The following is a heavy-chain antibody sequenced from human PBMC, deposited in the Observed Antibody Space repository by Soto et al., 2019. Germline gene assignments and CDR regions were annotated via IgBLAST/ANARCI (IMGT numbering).Heavy chain of an antibody. D-gene: IGHD2-2*01. CDR1: EGTFSSYA. V-gene: IGHV1-69*01. Sequence: QVQLVQSGAEVKKPGSSVKVSCKASEGTFSSYAISWVRQAPGQGLEWMGGIIPIFGTANYAQKFESRFTITGDESTSTAYVEPRSLRSEDTAVYDCAGDSGDVVVAAERSYYYYYGMDVWGQGPTVTVSS. CDR3: AGDSGDVVVAAERSYYYYYGMDV. J-gene: IGHJ6*02. CDR2: IIPIFGTA.